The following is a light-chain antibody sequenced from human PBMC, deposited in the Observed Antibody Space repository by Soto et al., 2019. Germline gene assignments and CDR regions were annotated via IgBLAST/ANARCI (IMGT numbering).Light chain of an antibody. CDR1: QSVRSSY. V-gene: IGKV3-20*01. CDR2: GAS. Sequence: EIVLTQSPGTLSLSPGERATLSCRASQSVRSSYLAWYQQKPGQAPRLLIYGASTRATGIPDRFSGSGSGTDFTLTISRLEPEDFAVYDCQQYDSSPKTFGQGTKVEIK. J-gene: IGKJ1*01. CDR3: QQYDSSPKT.